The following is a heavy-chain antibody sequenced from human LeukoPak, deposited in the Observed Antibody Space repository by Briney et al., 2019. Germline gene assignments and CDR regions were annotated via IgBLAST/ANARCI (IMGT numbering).Heavy chain of an antibody. CDR3: ARLSGDPWY. D-gene: IGHD2-21*02. CDR2: ISHSGGT. J-gene: IGHJ4*02. Sequence: PSGTLSLTCAVSGGSISSSNWWSWVRQPPGKGLEWIGEISHSGGTSYNPSLKSRVIISVDKSKNQISLQLSSVTAADTAVYYCARLSGDPWYWGQGTLVTVSS. V-gene: IGHV4-4*02. CDR1: GGSISSSNW.